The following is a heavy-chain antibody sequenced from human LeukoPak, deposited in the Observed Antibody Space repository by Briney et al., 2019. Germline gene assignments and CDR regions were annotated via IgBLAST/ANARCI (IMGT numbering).Heavy chain of an antibody. Sequence: PGGSLRLSCAASGFTFSNAWMSWVRQAPGKGLEWVASIKQDGSEKYSVDSVKGRFTVSRDNAKNSLYLQMNSLRAADTALYYGARDADLGTTISGSFDIWGQGTMVTVSS. J-gene: IGHJ3*02. CDR1: GFTFSNAW. D-gene: IGHD5-24*01. CDR2: IKQDGSEK. V-gene: IGHV3-7*01. CDR3: ARDADLGTTISGSFDI.